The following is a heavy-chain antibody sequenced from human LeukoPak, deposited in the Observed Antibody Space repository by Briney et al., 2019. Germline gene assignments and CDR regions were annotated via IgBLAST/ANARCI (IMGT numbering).Heavy chain of an antibody. CDR3: ARLPGYCTGGSCYFDY. V-gene: IGHV5-51*01. J-gene: IGHJ4*02. CDR1: GYIFTNYW. D-gene: IGHD2-15*01. Sequence: GESLKISCQASGYIFTNYWIGWVRQMPGKGLEWMGIIYPGDSDTRYSPSFQGQVTFSADKSISTTYLQWSSMKASDTAMYYCARLPGYCTGGSCYFDYWGQGTLVTVSS. CDR2: IYPGDSDT.